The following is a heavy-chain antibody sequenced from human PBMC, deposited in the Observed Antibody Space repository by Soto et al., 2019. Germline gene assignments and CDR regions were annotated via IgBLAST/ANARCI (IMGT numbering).Heavy chain of an antibody. D-gene: IGHD3-22*01. Sequence: EVRLVESGGGLVQPGGSLRLSCAASGFTFSSYNMNWVRQAPGKGLEWVSYISSSSSTIYYADSVKGRFTISRDNAKNTLYLLMNILRDEDTAVYYCARGGYYYDSSGYIVWGQGTLVTVCS. CDR1: GFTFSSYN. J-gene: IGHJ4*02. V-gene: IGHV3-48*02. CDR2: ISSSSSTI. CDR3: ARGGYYYDSSGYIV.